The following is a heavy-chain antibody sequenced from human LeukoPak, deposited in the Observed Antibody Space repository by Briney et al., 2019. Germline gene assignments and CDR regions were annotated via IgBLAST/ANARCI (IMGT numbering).Heavy chain of an antibody. CDR3: ARIFLSVVAPKRWFDP. CDR1: GYTFTSYG. CDR2: ISAYNGNT. V-gene: IGHV1-18*01. D-gene: IGHD4-23*01. J-gene: IGHJ5*02. Sequence: ASVKVSCKASGYTFTSYGISWVRQAPGQGLEWMGLISAYNGNTNYAQKLQGRVTMTTDTSTSTAYMGLRSLRSDDTAVYYCARIFLSVVAPKRWFDPWGQGTLVTVSS.